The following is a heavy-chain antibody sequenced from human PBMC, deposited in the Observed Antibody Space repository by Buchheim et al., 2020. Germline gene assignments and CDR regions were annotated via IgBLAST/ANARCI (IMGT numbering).Heavy chain of an antibody. CDR3: ARVGYCSGGSCYLRAVDY. CDR2: IYYSGST. D-gene: IGHD2-15*01. Sequence: QVQLQESGPGLVKPSETLSLTRTVSGGSISSYYWSWIRQPPGKGLEWIGYIYYSGSTNYNPSLKSRVTISVDTSKNQFSPKLSSVTAADTAVYYCARVGYCSGGSCYLRAVDYWGQGTL. V-gene: IGHV4-59*01. CDR1: GGSISSYY. J-gene: IGHJ4*02.